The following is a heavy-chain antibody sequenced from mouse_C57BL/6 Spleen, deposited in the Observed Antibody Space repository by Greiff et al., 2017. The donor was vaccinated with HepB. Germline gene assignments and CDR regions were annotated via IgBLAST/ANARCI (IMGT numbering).Heavy chain of an antibody. CDR2: IHPNSGST. J-gene: IGHJ2*01. CDR1: GYTFTSYW. Sequence: QVQLQQPGAELVKPGASVKLSCKASGYTFTSYWMHWVKQRPGQGLEWIGMIHPNSGSTNYNEKFKSKATLTVDKSSITAYMQLSSLTSEDSAVYYCARTPEGDYGSSSGYFDYWGQGTTLTVSS. D-gene: IGHD1-1*01. CDR3: ARTPEGDYGSSSGYFDY. V-gene: IGHV1-64*01.